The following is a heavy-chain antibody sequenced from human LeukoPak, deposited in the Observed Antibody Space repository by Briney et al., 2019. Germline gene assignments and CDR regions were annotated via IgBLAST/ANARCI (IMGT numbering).Heavy chain of an antibody. J-gene: IGHJ4*02. CDR1: GYTFTSYY. Sequence: ASVKVSFKSSGYTFTSYYMHWVPQAPGQRLEWMGLINPRGGSTSYAQKFQGRVTMTRDTSPSTVYMELSSLRSEDTAVYYCAREASGYDILTGYYRLNSLFDYWGQGTLVTVSS. CDR2: INPRGGST. V-gene: IGHV1-46*01. D-gene: IGHD3-9*01. CDR3: AREASGYDILTGYYRLNSLFDY.